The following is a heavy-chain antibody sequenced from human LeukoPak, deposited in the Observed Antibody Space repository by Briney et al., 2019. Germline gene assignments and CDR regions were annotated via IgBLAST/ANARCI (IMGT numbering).Heavy chain of an antibody. CDR3: AREGELLWFGELLRYFDY. J-gene: IGHJ4*02. V-gene: IGHV4-61*10. CDR2: IYSSGGT. CDR1: GGSISSGSYY. Sequence: SETLSLTCTVSGGSISSGSYYWTWIRQPAGKGLEWIGRIYSSGGTNYNPSLKSRVTISVDTSKNQFSLKLSSVTAADTAVYYCAREGELLWFGELLRYFDYWGQGTLVTVSS. D-gene: IGHD3-10*01.